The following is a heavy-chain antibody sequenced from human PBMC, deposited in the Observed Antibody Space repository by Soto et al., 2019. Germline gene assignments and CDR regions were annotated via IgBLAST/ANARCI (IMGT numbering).Heavy chain of an antibody. CDR1: EFTFSSYD. J-gene: IGHJ6*02. V-gene: IGHV3-53*01. CDR2: LWSAGNT. Sequence: SLRLSCAVSEFTFSSYDMSWVRQAPGKGLEWVSVLWSAGNTYYADSVRGRFTISRDSSKNTLYLEMSSLRADDTAVYYCAREAPMDVWGQGTTVTVSS. CDR3: AREAPMDV.